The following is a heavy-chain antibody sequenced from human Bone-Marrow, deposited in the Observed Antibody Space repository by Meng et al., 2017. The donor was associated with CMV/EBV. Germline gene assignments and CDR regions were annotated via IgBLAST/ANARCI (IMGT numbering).Heavy chain of an antibody. CDR3: ARHVVVVAATHYYGMDV. CDR2: TYYRSKWYN. J-gene: IGHJ6*02. CDR1: GDSVSSNSAA. Sequence: LRLSCAISGDSVSSNSAAWNWIRQSPSRGLEWLGRTYYRSKWYNDYAVSVKSRITINPDTSKNQFSLQLNSVTPEDTAVYYCARHVVVVAATHYYGMDVWGQGTTVTVPS. V-gene: IGHV6-1*01. D-gene: IGHD2-15*01.